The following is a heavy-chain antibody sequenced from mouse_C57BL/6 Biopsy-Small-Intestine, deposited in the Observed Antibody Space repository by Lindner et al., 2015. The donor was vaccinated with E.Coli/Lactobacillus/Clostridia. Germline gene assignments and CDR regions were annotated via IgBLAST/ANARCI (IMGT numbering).Heavy chain of an antibody. Sequence: SVKVSCKASGYTFTSYSMHWVRQAPGQGLEWMGIINPSGGSTSYAQKFQGRVTMTRDTSTSTVYMELSSLRSEDTAVYYCARLKGRLGSTEYYAMDVWGQGTTVTVSS. D-gene: IGHD4-1*01. CDR3: ARLKGRLGSTEYYAMDV. CDR2: INPSGGST. CDR1: GYTFTSYS. V-gene: IGHV1-64*01. J-gene: IGHJ4*01.